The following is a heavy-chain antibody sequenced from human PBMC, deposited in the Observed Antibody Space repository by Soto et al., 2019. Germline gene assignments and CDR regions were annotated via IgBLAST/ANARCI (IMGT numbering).Heavy chain of an antibody. J-gene: IGHJ5*02. CDR2: MNPSSGYT. V-gene: IGHV1-8*01. CDR3: ARLATYRSLNCFDP. CDR1: GYTFTNYD. D-gene: IGHD3-16*02. Sequence: GASVKVSCKASGYTFTNYDINWVRQATGQGLEWMGWMNPSSGYTGYAQKFQGRVTMTWDTSISTAYMELRSLRSDDTAIYYCARLATYRSLNCFDPRGQCTRVTVAS.